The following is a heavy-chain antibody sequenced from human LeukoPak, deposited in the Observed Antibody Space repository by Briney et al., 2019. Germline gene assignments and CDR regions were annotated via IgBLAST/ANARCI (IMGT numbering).Heavy chain of an antibody. V-gene: IGHV3-7*01. D-gene: IGHD3-3*01. J-gene: IGHJ4*02. CDR3: ARSPPARFCY. CDR2: IKQDGSEE. Sequence: PGGSLRLSCAASGFTFSSYWMSWVRQAPGKGLEWVANIKQDGSEEYYVDSVKGRFTISRDNAKNSLYLQMNRLRAADTAVYYLARSPPARFCYGGQGTLVTVSS. CDR1: GFTFSSYW.